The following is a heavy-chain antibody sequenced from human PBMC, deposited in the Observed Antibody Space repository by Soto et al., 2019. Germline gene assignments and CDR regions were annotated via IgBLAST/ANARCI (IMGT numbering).Heavy chain of an antibody. J-gene: IGHJ6*02. V-gene: IGHV3-30-3*01. CDR2: ISYDGSNK. CDR3: ARDLYGGSGMDV. Sequence: QVQLVESGGGVVQPGRSLRLSCAASGFTFSSYAMHWVRQAPGKGLEWVAVISYDGSNKHYADSVKGRFTISRDNSKNTLYLQMNSLRAEDTAVYYCARDLYGGSGMDVWGQGTTVTVSS. D-gene: IGHD3-16*01. CDR1: GFTFSSYA.